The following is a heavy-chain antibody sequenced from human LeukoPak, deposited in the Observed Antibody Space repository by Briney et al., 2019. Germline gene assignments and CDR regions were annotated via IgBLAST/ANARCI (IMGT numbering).Heavy chain of an antibody. D-gene: IGHD3-10*01. CDR2: IFYSGNT. CDR3: ARHYHYGSGRYMPFDI. V-gene: IGHV4-39*01. Sequence: SETLSLTCTVSGGSISSSSYYWGWIRQPPGKGLEWIGSIFYSGNTFYNPSLKSRVTISVDTAKNQFSLKLSSVTAADTSMYFCARHYHYGSGRYMPFDICGQGTMVTVSS. J-gene: IGHJ3*02. CDR1: GGSISSSSYY.